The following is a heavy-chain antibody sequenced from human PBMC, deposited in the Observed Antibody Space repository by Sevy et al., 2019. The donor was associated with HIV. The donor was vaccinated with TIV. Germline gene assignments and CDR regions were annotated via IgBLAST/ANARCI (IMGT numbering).Heavy chain of an antibody. D-gene: IGHD5-18*01. J-gene: IGHJ1*01. CDR1: GSTFSSYS. CDR3: ARVSDTAMAPEYFQH. Sequence: GGSLRLSCAASGSTFSSYSMSWVRQAPGKGLEWVSSISSSSSYIYYADSVKGRFTISRDNAKNSLYLQMNSLRAEDTAVYYCARVSDTAMAPEYFQHWGQGTLVTVSS. CDR2: ISSSSSYI. V-gene: IGHV3-21*01.